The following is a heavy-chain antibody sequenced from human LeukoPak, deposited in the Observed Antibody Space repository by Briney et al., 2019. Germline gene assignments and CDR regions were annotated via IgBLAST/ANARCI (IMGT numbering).Heavy chain of an antibody. CDR2: INPNSGGT. V-gene: IGHV1-2*02. D-gene: IGHD2-2*01. Sequence: ASVKVSCKASVYTFTGYYMHWVRQAPGQGLEWMGWINPNSGGTNYAQKFQGRVTMTMDTSISTAYMELSRLRSEDTAVYYCARVESYCSSTSCPLYYYYYMDVWGKGTTVTVSS. J-gene: IGHJ6*03. CDR3: ARVESYCSSTSCPLYYYYYMDV. CDR1: VYTFTGYY.